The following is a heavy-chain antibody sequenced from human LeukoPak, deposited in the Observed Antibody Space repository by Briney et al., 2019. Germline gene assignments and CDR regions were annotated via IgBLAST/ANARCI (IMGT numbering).Heavy chain of an antibody. CDR1: GGSISSGGYS. CDR3: RSHVLYCSSTSCYTGVGDY. D-gene: IGHD2-2*02. V-gene: IGHV4-30-2*01. J-gene: IGHJ4*02. CDR2: IYHSGST. Sequence: PSETLSLTCAVSGGSISSGGYSWSWIRQPPGKGLEWIGYIYHSGSTYYNPSLKSRVTISVDRSKNQFSLKLSSVTAADTAVYYCRSHVLYCSSTSCYTGVGDYWGQGTLVTVSS.